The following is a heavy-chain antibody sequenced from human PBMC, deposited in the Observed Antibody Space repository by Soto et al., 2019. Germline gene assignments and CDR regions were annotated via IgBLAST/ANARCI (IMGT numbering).Heavy chain of an antibody. Sequence: PSETLCLTCTVSGGSISSYYWSWIRQPPGKGLEWIGYIYYSGSTNYNPSLKSRVTISVDTSKNQFSLKLSSVTAADTAVYYCARDNSVSSSCYEWGWFYPWGQGTLVTVSS. J-gene: IGHJ5*02. V-gene: IGHV4-59*01. CDR2: IYYSGST. CDR3: ARDNSVSSSCYEWGWFYP. D-gene: IGHD6-13*01. CDR1: GGSISSYY.